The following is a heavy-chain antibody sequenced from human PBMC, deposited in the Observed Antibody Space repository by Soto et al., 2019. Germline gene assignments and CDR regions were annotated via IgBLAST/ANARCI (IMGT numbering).Heavy chain of an antibody. Sequence: ASVKVSCKASGYTFTGYYMHWVRQAPGQGLEWMGWINPNSGGTNYAQKFQGRVTMTRDTSISTAYMELSSLRSEDTAVYYCARDRIAVAGTGGGYYYYGMDVWGQGTTVTVSS. J-gene: IGHJ6*02. CDR1: GYTFTGYY. V-gene: IGHV1-2*02. D-gene: IGHD6-19*01. CDR3: ARDRIAVAGTGGGYYYYGMDV. CDR2: INPNSGGT.